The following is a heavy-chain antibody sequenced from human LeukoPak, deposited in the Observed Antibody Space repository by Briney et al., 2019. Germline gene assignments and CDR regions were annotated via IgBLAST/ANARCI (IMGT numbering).Heavy chain of an antibody. V-gene: IGHV3-9*01. CDR2: ISWNSGSI. CDR3: AKDKYSSGWYYFDY. D-gene: IGHD6-19*01. Sequence: PGRSLRLSCAAPGFTFDDYAMHWVRQAPGKGLEWVSGISWNSGSIGYADSVKGRFTISRDNAKNSLYLQMNSLRAEDTALYYCAKDKYSSGWYYFDYWGQGTLVTVSS. CDR1: GFTFDDYA. J-gene: IGHJ4*02.